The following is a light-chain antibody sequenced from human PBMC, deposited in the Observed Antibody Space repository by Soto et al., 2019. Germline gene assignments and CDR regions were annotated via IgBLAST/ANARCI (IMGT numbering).Light chain of an antibody. V-gene: IGKV3-20*01. CDR1: QSVSSSY. CDR3: QQFGSSSWT. J-gene: IGKJ1*01. Sequence: ESVVTQSPGTLSLSPGEKATLSCRASQSVSSSYLAWYQQKPGQAPRLLIYGASSRATGIPDRFSGSGSGTDFTLTVSRLEPEDFAVYYCQQFGSSSWTFGQGTKVDIK. CDR2: GAS.